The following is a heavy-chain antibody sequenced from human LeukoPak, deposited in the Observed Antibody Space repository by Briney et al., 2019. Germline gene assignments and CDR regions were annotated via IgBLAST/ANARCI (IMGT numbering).Heavy chain of an antibody. V-gene: IGHV3-NL1*01. J-gene: IGHJ3*02. CDR3: ARVGNGGRSGNFFDM. CDR2: IYIAGNT. CDR1: GFTFSSYG. D-gene: IGHD1-1*01. Sequence: GGSLRLSCAASGFTFSSYGMHWVRQAPGKGPEWVSIIYIAGNTYYADSVKGRFTISRHTSNNTVDLQMNSLEPEDTAVYYCARVGNGGRSGNFFDMWGQGTVVTVSS.